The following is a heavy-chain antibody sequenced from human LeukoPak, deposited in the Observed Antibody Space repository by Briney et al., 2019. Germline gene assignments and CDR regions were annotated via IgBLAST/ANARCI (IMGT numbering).Heavy chain of an antibody. CDR1: GFTFSSYE. Sequence: GGSLGLSCAASGFTFSSYEMNWVRQAPGEGLVWVSRINSDGIRTDYADSVKGRFTISRDNAKNTLYLQMGSLRAEDTAVYFCAKDPFGGRPDDWGQGTLVTVSS. D-gene: IGHD3-10*01. J-gene: IGHJ4*02. CDR2: INSDGIRT. V-gene: IGHV3-74*01. CDR3: AKDPFGGRPDD.